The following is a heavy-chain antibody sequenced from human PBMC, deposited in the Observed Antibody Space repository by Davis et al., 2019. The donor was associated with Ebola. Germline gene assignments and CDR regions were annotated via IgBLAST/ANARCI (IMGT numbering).Heavy chain of an antibody. CDR3: ARRDYYYFGLDV. CDR1: GYNFNSYW. CDR2: IYPHDSDT. V-gene: IGHV5-51*01. J-gene: IGHJ6*02. Sequence: GESLKISCQGSGYNFNSYWIAWVRQMPGKGLEWVGIIYPHDSDTRYSPSFQGQVTISADKSTTTAYLQWSSLEASDTAIYYCARRDYYYFGLDVWGQGTTVTVSS.